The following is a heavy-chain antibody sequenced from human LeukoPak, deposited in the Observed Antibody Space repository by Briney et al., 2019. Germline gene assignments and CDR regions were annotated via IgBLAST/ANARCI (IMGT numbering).Heavy chain of an antibody. CDR1: GYTFTGYY. CDR2: INPNSGGT. D-gene: IGHD4-17*01. CDR3: AKDPGTTVATSDY. V-gene: IGHV1-2*02. J-gene: IGHJ4*02. Sequence: ASVKVSCKASGYTFTGYYMYWVRQAPGQGLEWMGWINPNSGGTNYAQKFQGRVTMTRDTSISTANMELTRLRLDDTAVYYCAKDPGTTVATSDYWGQGTLVTVSS.